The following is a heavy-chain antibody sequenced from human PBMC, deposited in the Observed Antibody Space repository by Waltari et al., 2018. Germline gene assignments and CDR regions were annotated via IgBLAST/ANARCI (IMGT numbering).Heavy chain of an antibody. Sequence: QVQLVQSGAEVKKPGSSVKVSCKASGGTFSSYAISWVRQAPGQGLEWMGRIIPIVGTANDAQKFQGRVTMTADKSTSTAYMELSSLRSEDTAVYYCARDLYSIGLEYFQHWGQGTLVTVSS. D-gene: IGHD4-4*01. CDR2: IIPIVGTA. J-gene: IGHJ1*01. V-gene: IGHV1-69*08. CDR3: ARDLYSIGLEYFQH. CDR1: GGTFSSYA.